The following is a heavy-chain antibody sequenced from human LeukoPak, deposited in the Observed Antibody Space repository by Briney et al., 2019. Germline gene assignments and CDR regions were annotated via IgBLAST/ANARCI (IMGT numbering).Heavy chain of an antibody. CDR2: IKSKTDGGTT. D-gene: IGHD2-2*02. J-gene: IGHJ6*02. V-gene: IGHV3-15*01. CDR1: GFTFSNAW. CDR3: TTDPGDIVVVPAAIQYYYYGMDV. Sequence: GGSLRLSCAASGFTFSNAWMSWVRQAPGKGLEWVGRIKSKTDGGTTDYAAPVKGRLTISRDDSKNTLYLQMNSLKTEDTAVYYCTTDPGDIVVVPAAIQYYYYGMDVWGQGTTVTVSS.